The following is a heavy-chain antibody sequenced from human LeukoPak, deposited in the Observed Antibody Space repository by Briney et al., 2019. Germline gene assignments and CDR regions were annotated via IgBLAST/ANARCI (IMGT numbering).Heavy chain of an antibody. CDR1: GYTFIDYY. V-gene: IGHV1-2*02. CDR2: INPNSGTT. Sequence: ASVKVSCKASGYTFIDYYIHWVRQAPGQGLEWMGWINPNSGTTNYAQKFQGRVTMTRDTSINTAYMDLNRLRSDDTAVYYCARSNEGPYYFDFWGQETLVTVSS. J-gene: IGHJ4*02. CDR3: ARSNEGPYYFDF.